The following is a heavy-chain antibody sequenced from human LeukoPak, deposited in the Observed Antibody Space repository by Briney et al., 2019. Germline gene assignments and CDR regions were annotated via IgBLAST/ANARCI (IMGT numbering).Heavy chain of an antibody. V-gene: IGHV4-59*01. Sequence: SETLTLTCNASGGSISSYYWIWIRQPPGKGLEWIGNIFHTGNTNYSPSLRSRLTISVDTSKNQFSLSLSSVTAADTAVYYCARATVSYDFWSGYPSYFDSWSQGTLVTVSS. CDR3: ARATVSYDFWSGYPSYFDS. CDR2: IFHTGNT. J-gene: IGHJ4*02. D-gene: IGHD3-3*01. CDR1: GGSISSYY.